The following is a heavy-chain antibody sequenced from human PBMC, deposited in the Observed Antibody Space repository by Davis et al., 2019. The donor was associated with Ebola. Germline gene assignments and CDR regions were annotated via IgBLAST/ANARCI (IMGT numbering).Heavy chain of an antibody. V-gene: IGHV3-30*04. Sequence: GESLKISCAASGFTFSSYAMHWVRQAPGKGLEWVAVISYDGSNKYYADSVKGRFTISRDNSKNTLYLQMNSLRAEDTAVYYCARDEVAHGDYYYYGMDVWGQGTTVTVSS. J-gene: IGHJ6*02. CDR3: ARDEVAHGDYYYYGMDV. D-gene: IGHD4-17*01. CDR1: GFTFSSYA. CDR2: ISYDGSNK.